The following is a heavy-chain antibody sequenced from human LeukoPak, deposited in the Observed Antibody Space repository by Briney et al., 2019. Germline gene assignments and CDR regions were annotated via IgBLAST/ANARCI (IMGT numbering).Heavy chain of an antibody. CDR2: INHSGST. J-gene: IGHJ5*02. Sequence: PSETLSLTCAVYGGSFSGYYWSWIRQPPGKGLEWTGEINHSGSTNYNPSLKSRVTISVDTSKNQFSLKLSSVTAADTAVYYCARASPSLGWFDPWGQGTLVTVSS. CDR3: ARASPSLGWFDP. CDR1: GGSFSGYY. V-gene: IGHV4-34*01. D-gene: IGHD2-2*01.